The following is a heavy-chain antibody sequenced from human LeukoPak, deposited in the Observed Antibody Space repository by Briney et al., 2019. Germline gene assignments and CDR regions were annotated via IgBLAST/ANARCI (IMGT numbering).Heavy chain of an antibody. J-gene: IGHJ6*03. D-gene: IGHD3-3*01. V-gene: IGHV1-46*01. Sequence: GASVKVSCKASGYTFTSYYMHWVRQAPGQGLEWMGIINPSGGSTSYAQKFQGRVTITADKSTSTAYMELSSLRSEDTAVYYCARDLAIFGAGSRADYYYYMDVWGKGTTVTVSS. CDR2: INPSGGST. CDR1: GYTFTSYY. CDR3: ARDLAIFGAGSRADYYYYMDV.